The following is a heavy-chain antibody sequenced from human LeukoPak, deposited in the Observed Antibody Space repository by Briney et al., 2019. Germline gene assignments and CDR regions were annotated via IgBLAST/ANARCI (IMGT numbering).Heavy chain of an antibody. CDR3: ARVGRYSYAHNS. V-gene: IGHV3-7*01. CDR2: IKQDGSEK. J-gene: IGHJ4*02. Sequence: PGGSLRLSCAASGFTFRDYSDYWMSWVRQAPGKGLEWVANIKQDGSEKYYVDSVKGRLTISRDNAKNSLFLQMNSLRAEDTAVYYCARVGRYSYAHNSWGQGTLVTVSS. CDR1: GFTFRDYSDYW. D-gene: IGHD5-18*01.